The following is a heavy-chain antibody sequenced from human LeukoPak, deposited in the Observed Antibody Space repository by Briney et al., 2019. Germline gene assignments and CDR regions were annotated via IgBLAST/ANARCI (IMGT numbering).Heavy chain of an antibody. J-gene: IGHJ3*02. V-gene: IGHV3-74*01. CDR2: INSDGSST. Sequence: GGSLRLSCAASGFTFSSYWMHWVRQAPGKGLVWVSRINSDGSSTSYADSAKGRFTISRDNAKNTLYLQMNSLRAEDTAVYYCARDSPYYYDSSGYLSLGDAFDIWGQGTMVTVSS. D-gene: IGHD3-22*01. CDR3: ARDSPYYYDSSGYLSLGDAFDI. CDR1: GFTFSSYW.